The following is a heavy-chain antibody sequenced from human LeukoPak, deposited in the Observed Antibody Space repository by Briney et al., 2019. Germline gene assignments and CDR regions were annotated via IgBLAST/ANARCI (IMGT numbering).Heavy chain of an antibody. D-gene: IGHD2-15*01. V-gene: IGHV4-59*01. Sequence: PSETLSLTCTVSGGSISSYYWSWIRQPPGKGLEWIGYIYYSGSTNYNPSLKSRVTISVDTSKNQFSLKLSSVTAADTAVYYCARGGCSGGSCTPFDIWGQGTMVTVSS. CDR1: GGSISSYY. J-gene: IGHJ3*02. CDR2: IYYSGST. CDR3: ARGGCSGGSCTPFDI.